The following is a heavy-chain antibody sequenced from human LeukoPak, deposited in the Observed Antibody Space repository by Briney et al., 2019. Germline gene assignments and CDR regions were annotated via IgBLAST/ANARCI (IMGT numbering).Heavy chain of an antibody. V-gene: IGHV3-53*01. CDR3: ASPRSGQSFDI. CDR2: IYTGGNT. CDR1: CCIVSSNY. Sequence: PGGSLRLSCAASCCIVSSNYMTWFRQAPGKGLEWVSVIYTGGNTYYADSVKGRFTISRDNSKNTLYLQMHSLRAEDTAVYYCASPRSGQSFDIWGQGTMVTVSS. J-gene: IGHJ3*02. D-gene: IGHD6-19*01.